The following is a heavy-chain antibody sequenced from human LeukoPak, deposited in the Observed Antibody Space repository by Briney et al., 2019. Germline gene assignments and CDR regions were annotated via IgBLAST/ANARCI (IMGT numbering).Heavy chain of an antibody. CDR3: ARGLVVVPAAAGDY. V-gene: IGHV1-2*02. CDR2: INPNSGGT. Sequence: ASVKVSCKASGYTLTGYYMHWVRQAPGQGLEWMGWINPNSGGTNYAQKFQGRVTMTRDTSISTAYMELSRLRSDDTAVYYCARGLVVVPAAAGDYWGQGTLVTVSS. J-gene: IGHJ4*02. CDR1: GYTLTGYY. D-gene: IGHD2-2*01.